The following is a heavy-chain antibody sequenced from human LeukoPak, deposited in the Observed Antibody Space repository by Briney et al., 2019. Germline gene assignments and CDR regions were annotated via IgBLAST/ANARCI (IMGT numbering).Heavy chain of an antibody. CDR3: AKEGGYNYGYLDS. J-gene: IGHJ4*02. V-gene: IGHV3-23*01. CDR2: ISGSGDT. CDR1: GFSYSSYA. D-gene: IGHD5-18*01. Sequence: GGSLRLSCAVSGFSYSSYAMSWVRQAPGKGLEGVSTISGSGDTYYVDSVKGRFTISRGNSKNTLYLQMYSLRAEDTAVYYCAKEGGYNYGYLDSWGQGTLVTVSS.